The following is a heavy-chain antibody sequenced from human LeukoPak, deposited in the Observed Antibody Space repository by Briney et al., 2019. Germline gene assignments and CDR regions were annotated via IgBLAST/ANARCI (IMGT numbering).Heavy chain of an antibody. D-gene: IGHD2-8*01. CDR3: AKAGDCTNGVCYTTYYMDV. Sequence: GGSLRLSCAASGFTFDDYAMHWVRQAPGKGLEWVSLISWDGGSTYYADSVKGRFTISRDNSKNSLYLQMNSLRAEDTALYYCAKAGDCTNGVCYTTYYMDVWGKGTTVTVSS. CDR2: ISWDGGST. CDR1: GFTFDDYA. J-gene: IGHJ6*03. V-gene: IGHV3-43D*04.